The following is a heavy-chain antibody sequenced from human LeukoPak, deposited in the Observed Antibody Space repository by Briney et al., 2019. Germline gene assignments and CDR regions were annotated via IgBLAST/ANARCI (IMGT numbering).Heavy chain of an antibody. D-gene: IGHD6-6*01. V-gene: IGHV3-21*04. CDR1: GFTFSSYS. CDR3: AKDLREYSSSPRNAFDI. CDR2: ITSSGRYI. Sequence: PGGSLRLSCAASGFTFSSYSMNWVRQAPGKGLEWVSSITSSGRYIYYADSVKGRFTISRDNSKNTLYLQMNSLRAEDTAVYYCAKDLREYSSSPRNAFDIWGQGTMVTVSS. J-gene: IGHJ3*02.